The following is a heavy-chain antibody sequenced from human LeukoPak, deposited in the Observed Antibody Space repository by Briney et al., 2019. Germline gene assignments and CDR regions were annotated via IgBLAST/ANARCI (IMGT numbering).Heavy chain of an antibody. J-gene: IGHJ4*02. CDR1: GFTFSSYS. CDR3: ARHRYSGYRRRSSFDY. CDR2: ISSSSSYI. Sequence: PGGSLRLSCAASGFTFSSYSMNWVRQAPGKGLEWVSSISSSSSYIYYADSVKGRFTISRDNAKNSLYLQMNSLRAEDTAVYYCARHRYSGYRRRSSFDYWGQGTLVTVSS. V-gene: IGHV3-21*01. D-gene: IGHD5-12*01.